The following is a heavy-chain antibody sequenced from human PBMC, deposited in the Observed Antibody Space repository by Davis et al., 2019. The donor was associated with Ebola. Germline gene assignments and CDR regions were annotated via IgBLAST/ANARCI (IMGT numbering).Heavy chain of an antibody. CDR2: ISYDGSNK. CDR1: GFTFSSYG. CDR3: ARESYYYDSSGYYLGAFDI. V-gene: IGHV3-30*03. D-gene: IGHD3-22*01. J-gene: IGHJ3*02. Sequence: GESLKISCAASGFTFSSYGMHWVRQAPGKGLEWVAVISYDGSNKYYADSVKGRFTISRDNSKNTLYLQMNSLRAEDTAVYYCARESYYYDSSGYYLGAFDIWGQGTMVTVSS.